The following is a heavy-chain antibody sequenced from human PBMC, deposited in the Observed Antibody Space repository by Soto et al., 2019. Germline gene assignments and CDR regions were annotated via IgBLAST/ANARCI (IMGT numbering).Heavy chain of an antibody. CDR1: GGTFSSYA. CDR3: AIRGYVNYYYYYGMDV. D-gene: IGHD5-18*01. V-gene: IGHV1-69*13. CDR2: IIPIFGTA. J-gene: IGHJ6*02. Sequence: SVKVSCKASGGTFSSYAISWVRQAPGQGLEWMGGIIPIFGTANYAQKFQGRVTITADESTSTAYMELSSLRSEDTAVYYCAIRGYVNYYYYYGMDVWGQGTTVTVSS.